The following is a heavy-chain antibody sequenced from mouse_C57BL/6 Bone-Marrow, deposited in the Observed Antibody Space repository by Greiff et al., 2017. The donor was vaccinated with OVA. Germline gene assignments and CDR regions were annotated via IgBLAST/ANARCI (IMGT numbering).Heavy chain of an antibody. CDR2: IYPGNGDT. Sequence: QVQLQQSGAELVRPGASVKMSCKASGYTFTSYNMHWVKQTPRQGLEWIGAIYPGNGDTSYNQKFKGKATLTVDKSSSTAYMQLSSLTSEDSAVYFCAIYYYGSSAYYAMDYWGQGTSVTVSS. CDR3: AIYYYGSSAYYAMDY. D-gene: IGHD1-1*01. V-gene: IGHV1-12*01. J-gene: IGHJ4*01. CDR1: GYTFTSYN.